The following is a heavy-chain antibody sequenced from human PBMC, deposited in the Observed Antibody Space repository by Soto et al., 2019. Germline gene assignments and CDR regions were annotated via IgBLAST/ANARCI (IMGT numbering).Heavy chain of an antibody. CDR2: IYYSGST. D-gene: IGHD4-17*01. J-gene: IGHJ5*02. CDR1: GGNISSYY. Sequence: PSETMSLTCTVSGGNISSYYWSWIRQKPGKGLEWIGYIYYSGSTNYNPSLKSRVTISVDTSKNQFSLKLSSVTAADTAVYYCARHPTVTIPGWFDPWGQGTLVTVSS. CDR3: ARHPTVTIPGWFDP. V-gene: IGHV4-59*08.